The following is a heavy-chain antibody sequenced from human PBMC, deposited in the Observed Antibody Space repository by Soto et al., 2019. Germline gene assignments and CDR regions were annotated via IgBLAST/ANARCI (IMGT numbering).Heavy chain of an antibody. D-gene: IGHD3-9*01. CDR1: GFIFSRYA. CDR3: AKGLTGLYYYGMDV. V-gene: IGHV3-23*01. CDR2: ISGSGTRT. J-gene: IGHJ6*02. Sequence: GSLRLSCTASGFIFSRYAMSGVRQAPGKGLEWVSVISGSGTRTYQADSVKGRFTISRDNSKNTLYLQMNSLRAEDAAVYYCAKGLTGLYYYGMDVWGQGTLLTFSS.